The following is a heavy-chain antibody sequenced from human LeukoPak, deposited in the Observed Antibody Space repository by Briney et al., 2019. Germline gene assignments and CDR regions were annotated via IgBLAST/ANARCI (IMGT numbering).Heavy chain of an antibody. D-gene: IGHD3-3*01. Sequence: ASVKVSCKASGYTFTSYGISWVRQAPGQGLEWMGWISAYNGNTNYAQKLQGRVTMTIDTSTSTAYMELRSLRSDDTAVYYCARVPYYDFWSGPFYYYYYYMDVWGKGTTVTVSS. CDR1: GYTFTSYG. CDR2: ISAYNGNT. J-gene: IGHJ6*03. V-gene: IGHV1-18*01. CDR3: ARVPYYDFWSGPFYYYYYYMDV.